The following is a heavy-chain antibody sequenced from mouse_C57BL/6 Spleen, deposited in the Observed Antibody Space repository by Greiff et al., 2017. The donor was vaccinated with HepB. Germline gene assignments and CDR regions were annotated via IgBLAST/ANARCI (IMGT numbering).Heavy chain of an antibody. V-gene: IGHV1-61*01. CDR3: ARGDGNSLFDY. CDR1: GYTFTSYW. Sequence: QVQLQQPGAELVRPGSSVKLSCKASGYTFTSYWMDWVKQRPGQGLEWIGNIYPSDSETHYNQKFKDKATLTVDKSSSTAYMQLSSLTSEDSAVYYCARGDGNSLFDYWGQGTTLTVSS. J-gene: IGHJ2*01. CDR2: IYPSDSET. D-gene: IGHD2-1*01.